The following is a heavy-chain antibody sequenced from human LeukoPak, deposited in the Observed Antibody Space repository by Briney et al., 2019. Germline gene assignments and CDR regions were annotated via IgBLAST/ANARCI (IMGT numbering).Heavy chain of an antibody. CDR2: INPSGGST. CDR3: ARGDTDIVVVPLNWFDP. CDR1: GYTFTNYY. Sequence: VASVKVSCKASGYTFTNYYIHWVRQAPGQGLEWMAIINPSGGSTNYAQKFQGRVTVTRDTSTTTVYMELSSLRAEDTAVYYCARGDTDIVVVPLNWFDPWGQGTLVTVSS. J-gene: IGHJ5*02. D-gene: IGHD2-2*01. V-gene: IGHV1-46*01.